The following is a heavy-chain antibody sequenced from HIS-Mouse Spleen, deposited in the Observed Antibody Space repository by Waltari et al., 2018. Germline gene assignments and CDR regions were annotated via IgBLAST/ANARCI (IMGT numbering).Heavy chain of an antibody. CDR2: IYHSGST. Sequence: QVQLQESGPGLVKPSETLSLTCTVSGYSISRGYYWGWTRQPPGKGLEWIGSIYHSGSTYYNPSLKSRVTISVDTSKNQFSLKLSSVTAADTAVYYCARVKTWGQGTLVTVSS. CDR1: GYSISRGYY. J-gene: IGHJ5*02. V-gene: IGHV4-38-2*02. CDR3: ARVKT.